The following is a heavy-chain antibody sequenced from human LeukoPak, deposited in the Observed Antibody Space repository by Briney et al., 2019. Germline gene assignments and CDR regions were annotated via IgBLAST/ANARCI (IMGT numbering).Heavy chain of an antibody. CDR3: ASIPSHCSGGSCSGDY. CDR2: INPNSGGT. V-gene: IGHV1-2*02. CDR1: GYTFTGYY. Sequence: ASVKVSCKASGYTFTGYYMHWVRQAPGQGLEWMGWINPNSGGTNYAQKFQGRVTMTRDTSISTAYMELCRLRSDDTAVYYCASIPSHCSGGSCSGDYWGQGTLVTVSS. D-gene: IGHD2-15*01. J-gene: IGHJ4*02.